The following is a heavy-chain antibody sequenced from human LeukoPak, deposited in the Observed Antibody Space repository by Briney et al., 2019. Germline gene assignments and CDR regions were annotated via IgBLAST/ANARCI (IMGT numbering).Heavy chain of an antibody. CDR1: GFNLNRYW. V-gene: IGHV3-74*01. Sequence: GGSLRLSCAASGFNLNRYWIHWVRQAPGQGLEWVSRINSEESVRSYADSVKGRFTISRDKANNTVFLQMSRLRAEDTAVYYCVRGLVISVTTWRSFDIWGQGTMVTVSS. J-gene: IGHJ3*02. D-gene: IGHD4-17*01. CDR2: INSEESVR. CDR3: VRGLVISVTTWRSFDI.